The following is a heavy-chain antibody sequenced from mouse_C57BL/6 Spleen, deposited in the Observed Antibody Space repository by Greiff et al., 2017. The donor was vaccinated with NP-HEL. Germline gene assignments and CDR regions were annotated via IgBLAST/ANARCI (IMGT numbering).Heavy chain of an antibody. CDR2: IDPSDSYT. CDR3: ARENPFAY. J-gene: IGHJ3*01. V-gene: IGHV1-50*01. CDR1: GYTFTSYW. Sequence: VQLQQSGAELVKPGASVKLSCKASGYTFTSYWMQWVKQRPGQGLEWIGEIDPSDSYTNYNQKFKGKATLTVDTSSSTAYMQLSSLASEDSAVYYCARENPFAYWGQGTLVTVSA.